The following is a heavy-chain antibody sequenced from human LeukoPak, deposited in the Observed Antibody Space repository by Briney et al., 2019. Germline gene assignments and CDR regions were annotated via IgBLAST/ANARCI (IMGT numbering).Heavy chain of an antibody. CDR1: GFTFGSYA. CDR3: AKGSLGSWYCFDY. J-gene: IGHJ4*02. Sequence: GGSLRLSCAASGFTFGSYAMSWVRQAPGKGPEWVSTFSRSGSDTYYADSVKGRFTIFRDNSKNTLYLRMNGLRAEDTAVYYCAKGSLGSWYCFDYWGQGTLVTVSS. CDR2: FSRSGSDT. D-gene: IGHD6-13*01. V-gene: IGHV3-23*01.